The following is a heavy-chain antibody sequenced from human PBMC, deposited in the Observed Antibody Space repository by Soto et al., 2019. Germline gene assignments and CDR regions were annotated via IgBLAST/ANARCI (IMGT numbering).Heavy chain of an antibody. Sequence: QVQLVQSGAEVKKPGSSVKVSCKASGGTFSSYAISWVRQAPGQGLEWMGGIIPIFGTANYAQKFQGRVTISAAKSTRTAYIELSSLRSEDTAVYYCARDYGTFDKNYYYYDGMDVWGQGTTVTVSS. D-gene: IGHD3-16*01. J-gene: IGHJ6*02. V-gene: IGHV1-69*06. CDR1: GGTFSSYA. CDR2: IIPIFGTA. CDR3: ARDYGTFDKNYYYYDGMDV.